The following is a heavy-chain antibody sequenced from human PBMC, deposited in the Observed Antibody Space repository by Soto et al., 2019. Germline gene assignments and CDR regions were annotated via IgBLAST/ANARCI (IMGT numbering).Heavy chain of an antibody. CDR3: ARDSYYYDSSGYNHGWFDP. V-gene: IGHV4-59*01. CDR1: GGSFSNYY. J-gene: IGHJ5*02. Sequence: QVQLQESGPGLVKPSETLSLTCTVSGGSFSNYYWSWIRQPPGKGLEWIGYIYYSGSTNYNPSLKSRVTISVDTSKNQFSLKLSSVTAADTAVYYCARDSYYYDSSGYNHGWFDPWGQGTLVTVSS. CDR2: IYYSGST. D-gene: IGHD3-22*01.